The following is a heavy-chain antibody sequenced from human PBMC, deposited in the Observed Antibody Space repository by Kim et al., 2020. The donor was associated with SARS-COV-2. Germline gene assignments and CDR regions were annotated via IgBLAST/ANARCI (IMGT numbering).Heavy chain of an antibody. J-gene: IGHJ6*02. CDR1: GFTFSSYW. CDR2: INSDGSST. Sequence: GGSLRLSCAASGFTFSSYWMHWVRQAPGKGLVWVSRINSDGSSTSYADSVKGRFTISRDNAKNTLYLQMNSLRAEDTAVYYCARGSDTAMVHYYYYGMDVWGQGTTVTVSS. D-gene: IGHD5-18*01. V-gene: IGHV3-74*01. CDR3: ARGSDTAMVHYYYYGMDV.